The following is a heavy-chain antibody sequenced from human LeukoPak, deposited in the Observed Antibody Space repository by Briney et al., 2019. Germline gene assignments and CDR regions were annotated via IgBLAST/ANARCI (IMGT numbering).Heavy chain of an antibody. Sequence: GGSLRLSCAASGFTFRSYGMHWVRQAPGKGLEGVAVIWYDGSNKYYADSVKGRFTISRDNSKNPLYLQMNSLRAEDTAVYYCARDSLMYYYGSGGVDYWGQGTLVTVSS. CDR3: ARDSLMYYYGSGGVDY. CDR1: GFTFRSYG. D-gene: IGHD3-10*01. J-gene: IGHJ4*02. CDR2: IWYDGSNK. V-gene: IGHV3-33*01.